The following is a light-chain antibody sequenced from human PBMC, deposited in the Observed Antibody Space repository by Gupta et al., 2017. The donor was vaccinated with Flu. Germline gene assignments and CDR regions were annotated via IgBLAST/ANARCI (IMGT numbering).Light chain of an antibody. CDR2: AAS. CDR3: QQRNSYPLT. Sequence: DIQLTQSPSFLSASVGDRVTITCRASQGISSYLAWYQQKVGKAPKLLIYAASTLQSGVPSRFSGSGSGTEFTLTISSRQPEDFATYYCQQRNSYPLTFGGGTKVEIK. V-gene: IGKV1-9*01. J-gene: IGKJ4*01. CDR1: QGISSY.